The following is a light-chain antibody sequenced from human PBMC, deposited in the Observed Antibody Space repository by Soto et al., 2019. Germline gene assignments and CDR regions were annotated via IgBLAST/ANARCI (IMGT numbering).Light chain of an antibody. CDR3: RQYTEYLEV. J-gene: IGKJ2*01. Sequence: QSPDNHSVTTGERVTRSCRASHSVRSNLAWYQQKPGQAPRLLSYEASTRATSVPTRFSGSASGKDFTLTITSLHSEDVAVYFCRQYTEYLEVFGQGTK. CDR2: EAS. V-gene: IGKV3-15*01. CDR1: HSVRSN.